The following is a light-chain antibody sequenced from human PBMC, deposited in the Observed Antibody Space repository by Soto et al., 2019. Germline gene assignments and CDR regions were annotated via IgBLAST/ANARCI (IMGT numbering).Light chain of an antibody. J-gene: IGKJ4*01. V-gene: IGKV4-1*01. CDR2: WAS. CDR1: QSVLSSSNNKNY. Sequence: DIVMTQSPDSLTVSLGERATINCKSSQSVLSSSNNKNYLAWFQQKPGQPPKLLIYWASTRESGVPDRFSGSGSGTDFTLTISSLQAEDVAVYYCQQYYSPPLPFGGGTKVEIK. CDR3: QQYYSPPLP.